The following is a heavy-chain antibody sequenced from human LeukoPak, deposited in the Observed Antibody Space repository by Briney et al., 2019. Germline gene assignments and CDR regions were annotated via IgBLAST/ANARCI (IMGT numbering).Heavy chain of an antibody. Sequence: AXVKVSCKASGYTFTSYDINWVPQAPGQGLEWIGWMNPNIGNTGYAQKFQGRVTITRKTSISTAYMELSSLRSEDTAVYYCARRRRDGYNYELRYWGQGTLVTVSS. V-gene: IGHV1-8*03. CDR1: GYTFTSYD. J-gene: IGHJ4*02. CDR2: MNPNIGNT. D-gene: IGHD5-24*01. CDR3: ARRRRDGYNYELRY.